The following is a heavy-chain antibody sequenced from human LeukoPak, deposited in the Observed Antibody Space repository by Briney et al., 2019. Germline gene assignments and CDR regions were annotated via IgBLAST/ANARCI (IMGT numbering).Heavy chain of an antibody. D-gene: IGHD3-16*02. J-gene: IGHJ6*03. CDR2: FYYSGNT. V-gene: IGHV4-39*01. CDR1: GGSITSSSYY. Sequence: PSETLSLTCTVSGGSITSSSYYWGWIRQPPGKGLERIGSFYYSGNTYYNPSLKSRVTISVDTSKNQFSLKLSSVTAADTAVYYCARHIGGRYYYYYMDVWGKGTTVTISS. CDR3: ARHIGGRYYYYYMDV.